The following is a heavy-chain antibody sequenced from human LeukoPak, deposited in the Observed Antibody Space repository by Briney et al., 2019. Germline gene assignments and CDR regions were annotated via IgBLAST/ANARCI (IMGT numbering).Heavy chain of an antibody. Sequence: ASVKVSCKASGYTFTSYGISWVRQAPGQGLEWMGWISAYNGNTNYAQKLQGRVTMTTDTSTSTAYMELRSLRSDDTAVYYCARDPPTVTTRIVPMGYWGQGTLVTVSS. D-gene: IGHD4-17*01. CDR3: ARDPPTVTTRIVPMGY. J-gene: IGHJ4*02. CDR2: ISAYNGNT. CDR1: GYTFTSYG. V-gene: IGHV1-18*01.